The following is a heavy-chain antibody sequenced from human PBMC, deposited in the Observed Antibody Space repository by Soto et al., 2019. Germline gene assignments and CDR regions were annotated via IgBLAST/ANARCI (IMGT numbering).Heavy chain of an antibody. J-gene: IGHJ5*02. V-gene: IGHV1-69*13. CDR1: GGTFYSYA. Sequence: SVKVSCKASGGTFYSYAISWVRQAPRQGLEWMGKIIPLFTTANYAQKFQGRVTITAXXXXSXXXMXLXXLRXAXTAVYYCAVYYDSSADWFDPWGQGTLVTVSS. CDR2: IIPLFTTA. CDR3: AVYYDSSADWFDP. D-gene: IGHD3-22*01.